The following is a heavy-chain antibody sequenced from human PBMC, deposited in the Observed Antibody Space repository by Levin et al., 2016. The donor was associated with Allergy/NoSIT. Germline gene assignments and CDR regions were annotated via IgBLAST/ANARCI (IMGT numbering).Heavy chain of an antibody. J-gene: IGHJ4*02. Sequence: WIRQPPGKGLEWVSAISGSGGSTYYADSVKGRFTISRDNSKNTLYLQMNSLRAEDTAVYYCAKIAAAGTFLIYYFDYWGQGTLVTVSS. CDR3: AKIAAAGTFLIYYFDY. D-gene: IGHD6-13*01. CDR2: ISGSGGST. V-gene: IGHV3-23*01.